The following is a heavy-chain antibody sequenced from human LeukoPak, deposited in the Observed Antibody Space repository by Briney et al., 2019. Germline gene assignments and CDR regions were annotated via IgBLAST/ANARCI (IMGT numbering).Heavy chain of an antibody. Sequence: SETLSLTCAVYGGSFSGYYWSWIRQPPGKGLEWFGEINHSGSTNYNPSLKSRVTISVDTSKNQFSLKLSSVTAADTAVYYCARGTVLRYFDWLTNRYYFDYWGQGTLVTVSS. V-gene: IGHV4-34*01. CDR1: GGSFSGYY. J-gene: IGHJ4*02. D-gene: IGHD3-9*01. CDR3: ARGTVLRYFDWLTNRYYFDY. CDR2: INHSGST.